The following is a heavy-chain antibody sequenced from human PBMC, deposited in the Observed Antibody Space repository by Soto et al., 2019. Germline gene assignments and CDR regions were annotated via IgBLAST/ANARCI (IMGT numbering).Heavy chain of an antibody. Sequence: TLSLTCIVYGGSISNNYWSWIRQPPGKGLEWIGYIYHSGSTYYNPSLKSRVTISVDRSKNQFSLKLSSVTAADTAVYYCARVPGPWGQGTLVTVSS. J-gene: IGHJ5*02. D-gene: IGHD3-10*01. V-gene: IGHV4-30-2*01. CDR1: GGSISNNY. CDR3: ARVPGP. CDR2: IYHSGST.